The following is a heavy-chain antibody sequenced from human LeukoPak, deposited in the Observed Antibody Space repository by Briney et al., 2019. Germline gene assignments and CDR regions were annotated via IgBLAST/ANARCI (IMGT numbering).Heavy chain of an antibody. CDR1: GVSISSSSYY. CDR3: ARLVAVAGEDY. D-gene: IGHD6-19*01. V-gene: IGHV4-39*01. Sequence: PSETLSLTCTVSGVSISSSSYYWGWIRQPPGKGLEWIGSIYYSGSTYYNPSLKSRVTISVDTSKNQFSLKLSSVTAADTAVYYCARLVAVAGEDYWGQGTLVTVSS. CDR2: IYYSGST. J-gene: IGHJ4*02.